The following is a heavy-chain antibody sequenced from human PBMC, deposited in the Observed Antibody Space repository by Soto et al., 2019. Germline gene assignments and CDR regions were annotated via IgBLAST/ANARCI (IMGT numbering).Heavy chain of an antibody. CDR3: ARLAVAGTNDIRFDY. J-gene: IGHJ4*02. V-gene: IGHV1-69*13. D-gene: IGHD6-19*01. CDR2: IIPIFGTA. CDR1: GGTFSSYA. Sequence: SVKVSCKASGGTFSSYAISWVRQAPGQGLEKMGGIIPIFGTANYAQKFQGRVTITADESTSTAYMELSSLRSEDTAVYYCARLAVAGTNDIRFDYWGQGTLVTVSS.